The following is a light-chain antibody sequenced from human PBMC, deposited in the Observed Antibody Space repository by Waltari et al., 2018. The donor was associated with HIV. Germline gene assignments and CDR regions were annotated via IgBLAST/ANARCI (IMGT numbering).Light chain of an antibody. V-gene: IGLV2-14*03. J-gene: IGLJ1*01. CDR1: SSDVGGYNY. Sequence: QSALTQPASVSGSPGQSITIPCTGTSSDVGGYNYVPWYQQHPGKAPKLMIYDVSNRPSGVSNRFSDSKSGNTASLTISGLQAEDDADYYCSSYTSSSTLYVFGTGTKVTVL. CDR3: SSYTSSSTLYV. CDR2: DVS.